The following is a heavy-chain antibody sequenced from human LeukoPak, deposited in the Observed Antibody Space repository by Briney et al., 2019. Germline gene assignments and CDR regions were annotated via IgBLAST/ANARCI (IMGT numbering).Heavy chain of an antibody. D-gene: IGHD6-6*01. CDR1: GESFSDYY. CDR3: ARVDSWSSIDS. CDR2: INHSGST. V-gene: IGHV4-34*01. J-gene: IGHJ4*02. Sequence: PSETLSLTCAVYGESFSDYYWSWIRQSPEKGLEWIEEINHSGSTNYNPSLKSRVIISVDTSKSQFSLKLNSIIAADTAVYYCARVDSWSSIDSWGQGTLVTVSS.